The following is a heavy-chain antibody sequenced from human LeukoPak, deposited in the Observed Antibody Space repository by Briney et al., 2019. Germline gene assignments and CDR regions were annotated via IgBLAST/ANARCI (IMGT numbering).Heavy chain of an antibody. CDR2: INPSGGST. CDR3: ASGRYFDWSPGPSGQFQH. J-gene: IGHJ1*01. Sequence: ASVKVSCKASGYTFTSYYMHWVRQAPGQGLEWMGIINPSGGSTSYAQEFQGRVTMTRDTSTSTVYMELSSLRSEDTAVYYCASGRYFDWSPGPSGQFQHWGQGTLVTVSS. CDR1: GYTFTSYY. V-gene: IGHV1-46*01. D-gene: IGHD3-9*01.